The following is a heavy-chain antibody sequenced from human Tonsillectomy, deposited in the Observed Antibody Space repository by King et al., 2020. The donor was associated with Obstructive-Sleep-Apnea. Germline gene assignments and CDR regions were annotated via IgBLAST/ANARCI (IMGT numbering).Heavy chain of an antibody. CDR1: GYTFTSYG. V-gene: IGHV1-18*04. CDR3: ARYFPNYDILPYYYYGMDV. Sequence: QLVQSGAEVKKPGASVKVSCKASGYTFTSYGISWVRQAPGQGLEWMGWISAYNGNTNYAQKLQGRVTMTTDTSTSTAYMELRSLRSDDTAVYYCARYFPNYDILPYYYYGMDVWGQGTTVTVSS. CDR2: ISAYNGNT. J-gene: IGHJ6*02. D-gene: IGHD3-9*01.